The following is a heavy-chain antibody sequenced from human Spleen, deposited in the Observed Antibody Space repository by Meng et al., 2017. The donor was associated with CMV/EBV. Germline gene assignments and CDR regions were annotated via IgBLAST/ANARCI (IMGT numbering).Heavy chain of an antibody. Sequence: ASVKVSCKAYGYTFTGYYMHWVRQAPGQGLEWMGWINPNSGGTNYAQKFQGRVTITADKSTSTAYMEVGSLRSEDAALFYCARHRPDHTNYRVDYYDYGMDVWGQGTTVTVSS. D-gene: IGHD4-11*01. CDR3: ARHRPDHTNYRVDYYDYGMDV. J-gene: IGHJ6*02. CDR1: GYTFTGYY. CDR2: INPNSGGT. V-gene: IGHV1-2*02.